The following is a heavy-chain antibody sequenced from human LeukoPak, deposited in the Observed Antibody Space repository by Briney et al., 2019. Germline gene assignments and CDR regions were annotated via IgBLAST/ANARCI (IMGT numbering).Heavy chain of an antibody. D-gene: IGHD1-14*01. CDR1: GFTFSSYS. J-gene: IGHJ4*02. Sequence: GGSLRLSCAASGFTFSSYSMNWVRQAPGKGLEWVSSISGTGSDTYYTDSLKGRFTVSRDNAKNSLYLQMNSLRAEDTAEYYCARDVYRIFDYWGLGTLVTVSS. CDR3: ARDVYRIFDY. CDR2: ISGTGSDT. V-gene: IGHV3-21*01.